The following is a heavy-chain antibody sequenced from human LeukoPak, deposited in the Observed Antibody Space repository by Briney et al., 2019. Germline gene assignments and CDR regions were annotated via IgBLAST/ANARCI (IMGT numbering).Heavy chain of an antibody. Sequence: GGSLRLSCAASGFTFSSYSMKWVRQAPGKGLEWVSYISTSSITTYYADSVKGRFTISRDNAKNSLYLQMNSLRDEDTAVYYCARRYYDSSGYYRFDYWGQGTLVTVSS. CDR2: ISTSSITT. V-gene: IGHV3-48*02. CDR3: ARRYYDSSGYYRFDY. J-gene: IGHJ4*02. CDR1: GFTFSSYS. D-gene: IGHD3-22*01.